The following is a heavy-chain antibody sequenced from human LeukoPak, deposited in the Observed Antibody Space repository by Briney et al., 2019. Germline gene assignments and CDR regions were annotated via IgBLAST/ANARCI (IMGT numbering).Heavy chain of an antibody. Sequence: SETLSLTCTVSGGSISSYYWSWIRQPPGKGLEWIGYIYYSGSTNYNPSLKSRVTISVDTSKNQFSLELSSVTAADTAVYYCASSSWYGKLDYWGQGTLVTVSS. CDR1: GGSISSYY. D-gene: IGHD6-13*01. J-gene: IGHJ4*02. CDR2: IYYSGST. CDR3: ASSSWYGKLDY. V-gene: IGHV4-59*08.